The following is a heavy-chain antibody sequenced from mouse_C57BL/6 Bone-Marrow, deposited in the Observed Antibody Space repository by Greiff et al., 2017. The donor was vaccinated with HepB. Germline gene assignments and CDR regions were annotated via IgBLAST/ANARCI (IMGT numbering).Heavy chain of an antibody. V-gene: IGHV1-22*01. Sequence: DVKLQESGPELVKPGASVKMSCKASGYTFTDYNMHWVKQSHGKSLEWIGYINPNNGGTSYNQKFKGKATLTVNKSSSTAYMELRSLTSEDSAVYYCAREITTVVPMDYWGQGTSVTVSS. CDR3: AREITTVVPMDY. CDR1: GYTFTDYN. CDR2: INPNNGGT. J-gene: IGHJ4*01. D-gene: IGHD1-1*01.